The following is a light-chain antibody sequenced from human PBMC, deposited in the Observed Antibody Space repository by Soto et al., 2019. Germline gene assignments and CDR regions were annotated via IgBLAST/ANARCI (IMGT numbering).Light chain of an antibody. CDR1: QSVSYY. CDR3: QQSGSSPIT. V-gene: IGKV3-20*01. J-gene: IGKJ5*01. CDR2: DAS. Sequence: EIVLTQSPGTLSLSPGERATLSCRASQSVSYYLAWYQQKPGQAPRLLIYDASSRATGVPDRFSGSGSGTDFTLTISRLEPEDFAVYYCQQSGSSPITFGQGTRLEI.